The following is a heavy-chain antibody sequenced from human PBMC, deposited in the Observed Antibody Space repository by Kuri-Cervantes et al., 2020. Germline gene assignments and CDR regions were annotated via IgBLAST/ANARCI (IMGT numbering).Heavy chain of an antibody. Sequence: GSLRLSCTVSGASIGGYYWSWIRQPAGKGLEWIGHIDTSGYATYNPSLKSRVTISVDTSKNQFSLKLSSVTAADTAVYYCARWGVATNNAFDIWGQGTLVTVSS. CDR2: IDTSGYA. D-gene: IGHD5-12*01. J-gene: IGHJ3*02. CDR1: GASIGGYY. V-gene: IGHV4-4*07. CDR3: ARWGVATNNAFDI.